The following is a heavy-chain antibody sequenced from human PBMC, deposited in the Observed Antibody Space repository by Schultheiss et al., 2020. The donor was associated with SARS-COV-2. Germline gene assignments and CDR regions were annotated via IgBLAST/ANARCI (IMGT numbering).Heavy chain of an antibody. V-gene: IGHV1-18*01. D-gene: IGHD6-13*01. CDR3: AKSGPYSSSWYAPKDAFDI. Sequence: ASVKVSCKASGGTFSSYAISWVRQAPGQGLEWMGWISGYNGNTNYAEKFQGRVIMTTDTSTSTAYMEVSSLRSEDTAVYYCAKSGPYSSSWYAPKDAFDIWGQGTMVTVSS. J-gene: IGHJ3*02. CDR1: GGTFSSYA. CDR2: ISGYNGNT.